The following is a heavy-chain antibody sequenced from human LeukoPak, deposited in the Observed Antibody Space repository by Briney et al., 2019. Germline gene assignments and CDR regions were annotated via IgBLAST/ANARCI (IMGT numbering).Heavy chain of an antibody. CDR3: ARTGRAHYFDY. CDR1: GYTFTNSA. CDR2: ISAYNANT. D-gene: IGHD3-9*01. Sequence: ASVKVSCKASGYTFTNSAISWVRQAPGQGREWMGWISAYNANTNYAQKLQGRVTMTTDTSTSTAYMELRSLRSDDTALYYCARTGRAHYFDYWGQGTLVTVSS. J-gene: IGHJ4*02. V-gene: IGHV1-18*01.